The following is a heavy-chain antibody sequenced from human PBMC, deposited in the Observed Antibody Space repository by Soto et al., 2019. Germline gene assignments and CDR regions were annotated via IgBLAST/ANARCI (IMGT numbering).Heavy chain of an antibody. CDR2: ISSSSSYI. CDR1: GFNFSSYS. V-gene: IGHV3-21*01. Sequence: GSLRLSCAASGFNFSSYSMNWVRQAPGKGLEWVSSISSSSSYIYYADSVKGRFTISRDNAKNSLYLQMNSLRAEDTAVYYCARDGSGWFDYWGQGTLVTVSS. CDR3: ARDGSGWFDY. J-gene: IGHJ4*02. D-gene: IGHD6-19*01.